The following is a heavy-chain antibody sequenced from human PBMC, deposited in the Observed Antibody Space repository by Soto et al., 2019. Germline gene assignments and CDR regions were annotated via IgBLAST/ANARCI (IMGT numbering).Heavy chain of an antibody. J-gene: IGHJ4*02. CDR3: ARLYRSAWYGAFDY. Sequence: ASVKVSCKASGYTFTSYGISWLLQAPGQGLEWMGWISAYNGNTNYAQKLQGRVTMTTDTSTSTAYMELRSLRSDDTAVYSCARLYRSAWYGAFDYWGQGTLVTVSS. CDR2: ISAYNGNT. V-gene: IGHV1-18*01. D-gene: IGHD6-19*01. CDR1: GYTFTSYG.